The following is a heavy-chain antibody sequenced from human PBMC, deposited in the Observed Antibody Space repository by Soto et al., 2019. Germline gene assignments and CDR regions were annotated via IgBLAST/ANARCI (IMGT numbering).Heavy chain of an antibody. V-gene: IGHV3-33*01. CDR2: IWYDGSNK. Sequence: GGSLRLSCAASGFTFSSYGMHWVRQAPGKGLEWVAVIWYDGSNKYYADSVKGRFTISRDNSKNTLYLQMNSLKTEDTAVYYCTTVFWNYVGPYMDVWGKGTTVTVSS. CDR3: TTVFWNYVGPYMDV. D-gene: IGHD1-7*01. J-gene: IGHJ6*03. CDR1: GFTFSSYG.